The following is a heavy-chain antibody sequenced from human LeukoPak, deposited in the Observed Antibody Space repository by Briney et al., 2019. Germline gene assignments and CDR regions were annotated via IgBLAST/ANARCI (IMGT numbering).Heavy chain of an antibody. J-gene: IGHJ4*02. D-gene: IGHD6-13*01. V-gene: IGHV4-59*01. Sequence: PSETLSLTCTVSGGSISSYYWSWIRQPPGKGLEWFGYIYYSGSTNYNPSLKSRVTISVDTSKNQFSLKLSSVTAADTAVYYCARREAEYDYWGQGTLVTVSS. CDR3: ARREAEYDY. CDR2: IYYSGST. CDR1: GGSISSYY.